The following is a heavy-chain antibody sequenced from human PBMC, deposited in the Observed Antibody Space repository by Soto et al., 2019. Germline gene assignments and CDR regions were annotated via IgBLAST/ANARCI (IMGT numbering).Heavy chain of an antibody. D-gene: IGHD6-13*01. CDR3: ARAGGSSSWSGYFDY. CDR2: IYHTGST. Sequence: SETLSLTCSVSGGSISTVGHYWTWIRQPPGKGLEWIGSIYHTGSTYYSKSLRSRLTMSVDTSKSQFSLKLSSVTAADTAVYYCARAGGSSSWSGYFDYWGQGTLVTVSS. CDR1: GGSISTVGHY. J-gene: IGHJ4*02. V-gene: IGHV4-31*03.